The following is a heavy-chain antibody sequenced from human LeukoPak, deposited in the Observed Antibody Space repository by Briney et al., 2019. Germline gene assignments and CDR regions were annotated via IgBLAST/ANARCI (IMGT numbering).Heavy chain of an antibody. CDR1: GYTFTGYY. J-gene: IGHJ5*02. Sequence: ASVKVSCKASGYTFTGYYMHWVRQAPGQGLEWMGWINPDSGGTNYAQKFQGRVTMTRDTSTSTAYMELSGLRSDDTAVYYCARANMVRGVGLFFDRNWFDPWGQGTLVTVSS. V-gene: IGHV1-2*02. D-gene: IGHD3-10*01. CDR3: ARANMVRGVGLFFDRNWFDP. CDR2: INPDSGGT.